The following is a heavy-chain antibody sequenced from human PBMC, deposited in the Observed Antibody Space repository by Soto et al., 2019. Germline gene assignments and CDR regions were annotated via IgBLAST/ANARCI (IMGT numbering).Heavy chain of an antibody. CDR3: ARALRLGELSLEKPLGY. CDR1: GYSFTSYD. D-gene: IGHD3-16*02. Sequence: GASVKVSCEACGYSFTSYDINWVRQATRQGLEWMGWMNPNSGNTGYAQKFQGRVTMTRNTSISTAYMELNSLRSEDTAVYYCARALRLGELSLEKPLGYWGQGTLVTVSS. V-gene: IGHV1-8*01. J-gene: IGHJ4*02. CDR2: MNPNSGNT.